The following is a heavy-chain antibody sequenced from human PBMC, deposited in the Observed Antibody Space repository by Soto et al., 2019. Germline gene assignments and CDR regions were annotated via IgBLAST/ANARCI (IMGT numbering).Heavy chain of an antibody. D-gene: IGHD3-10*01. V-gene: IGHV3-21*01. CDR1: GFTFSSYS. CDR2: ISSSSSYI. J-gene: IGHJ4*02. CDR3: AREELVGGWY. Sequence: EVQLVESGGGLVKPGGSLRLSCAASGFTFSSYSMNWVRQAPGKGLEWVSSISSSSSYIYYADSVKGRFTISRDNAKNSLYRQMNSRRAEDTAVYYCAREELVGGWYWGQGTLVTVSS.